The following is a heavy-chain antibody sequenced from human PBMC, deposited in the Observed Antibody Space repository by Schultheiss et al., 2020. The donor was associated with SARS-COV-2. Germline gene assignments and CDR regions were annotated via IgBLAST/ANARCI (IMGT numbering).Heavy chain of an antibody. D-gene: IGHD5-18*01. CDR2: IYYTGST. CDR3: ARGRDTAMDEINWFDP. J-gene: IGHJ5*02. V-gene: IGHV4-31*03. CDR1: GGSISSGGHY. Sequence: SQTLSLTCTVSGGSISSGGHYWSWIRQLPGKGLEWIGYIYYTGSTYYNPSLKSRVTISVDTSENQFSLKVRSVTAADTAVYYCARGRDTAMDEINWFDPWGQGTLVTVSS.